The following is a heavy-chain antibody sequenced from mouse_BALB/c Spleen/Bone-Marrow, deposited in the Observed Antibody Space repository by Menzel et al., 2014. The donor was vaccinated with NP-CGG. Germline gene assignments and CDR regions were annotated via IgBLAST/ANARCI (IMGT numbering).Heavy chain of an antibody. J-gene: IGHJ3*01. Sequence: VQLQQSGAELVRPGASVKLSCKASGYSFTSYWMNWVKQRPGQGLEWIGMIHPSDTETSLNQRFKDKATLTVDKSSSTAYMQLSSPTSEDSAVYYCARLEGNYGSTFAYWGQGTLVTVSA. V-gene: IGHV1-61*01. CDR1: GYSFTSYW. D-gene: IGHD1-1*01. CDR2: IHPSDTET. CDR3: ARLEGNYGSTFAY.